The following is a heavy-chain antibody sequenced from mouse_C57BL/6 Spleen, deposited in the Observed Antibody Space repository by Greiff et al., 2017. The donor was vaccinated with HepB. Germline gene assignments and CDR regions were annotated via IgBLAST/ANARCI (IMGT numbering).Heavy chain of an antibody. CDR3: ALAYYSNPSYAMDY. CDR1: GYAFSSSW. Sequence: VQLQQSGPELVKPGASVKISCKASGYAFSSSWMNWVKQRPGKGLEWIGRIYPGDGDTNYNGKFKGKATLTADKSSSTAYMQLSSLTSEDSAFYFWALAYYSNPSYAMDYWGQGTSVTVST. CDR2: IYPGDGDT. D-gene: IGHD2-5*01. J-gene: IGHJ4*01. V-gene: IGHV1-82*01.